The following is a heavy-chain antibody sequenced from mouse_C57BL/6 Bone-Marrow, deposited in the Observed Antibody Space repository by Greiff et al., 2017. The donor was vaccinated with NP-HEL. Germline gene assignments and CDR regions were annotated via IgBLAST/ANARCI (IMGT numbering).Heavy chain of an antibody. J-gene: IGHJ4*01. V-gene: IGHV1-63*01. D-gene: IGHD2-3*01. CDR3: ARYGLLDAMDY. CDR2: IYPGGGYT. CDR1: GYTFTNYW. Sequence: VKLMESGAELVRPGTSVKMSCKASGYTFTNYWIGWAKQRPGHGLEWIGDIYPGGGYTNYNEKFKGKATLTADKSSSTAYMQCSSLTSEDSANYYCARYGLLDAMDYWGQGTAVTVSA.